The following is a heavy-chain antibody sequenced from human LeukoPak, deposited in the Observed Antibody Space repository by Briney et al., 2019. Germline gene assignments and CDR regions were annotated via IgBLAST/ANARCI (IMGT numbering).Heavy chain of an antibody. CDR1: GGSISSSSYY. CDR3: VRLLGGYFAGNTFDI. CDR2: IYYTGSA. Sequence: SETLSLTCTVSGGSISSSSYYWAWIRQTPGKGLEWIGTIYYTGSANYNPSLKSRVTMSVDTSKDHFSLNLSSVTATDTAVYFCVRLLGGYFAGNTFDIWGQGTVVSVSS. J-gene: IGHJ3*02. D-gene: IGHD3-9*01. V-gene: IGHV4-39*02.